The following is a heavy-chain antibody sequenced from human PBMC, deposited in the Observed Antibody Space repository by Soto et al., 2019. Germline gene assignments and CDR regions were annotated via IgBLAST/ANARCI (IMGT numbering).Heavy chain of an antibody. CDR3: ADETGARYWHA. Sequence: PETLSLTRPCSGFPLSSGLDYLRWPRPPPGKGLEWIGYVYNYGSTTYSPSLKSRVTISADTSRNQISLNLTSVTAAYTVMYYCADETGARYWHAWGQGRLGPAPQ. CDR1: GFPLSSGLDY. J-gene: IGHJ5*02. D-gene: IGHD2-8*02. CDR2: VYNYGST. V-gene: IGHV4-61*01.